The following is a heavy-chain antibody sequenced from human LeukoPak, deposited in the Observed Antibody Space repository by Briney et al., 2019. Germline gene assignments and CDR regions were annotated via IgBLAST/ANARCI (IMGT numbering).Heavy chain of an antibody. V-gene: IGHV4-59*01. J-gene: IGHJ6*03. CDR1: GGSISSYY. CDR2: IYYSGST. CDR3: ARAAQYCSGGSCYRSDYYYYYYMDV. Sequence: SETLSLTCTVSGGSISSYYWSWIRQPPGKGLEWIGYIYYSGSTNYNPSLKSRVTISVDTSKNQFSLKLSSVTAADTAVYYCARAAQYCSGGSCYRSDYYYYYYMDVWGKGTTVTVSS. D-gene: IGHD2-15*01.